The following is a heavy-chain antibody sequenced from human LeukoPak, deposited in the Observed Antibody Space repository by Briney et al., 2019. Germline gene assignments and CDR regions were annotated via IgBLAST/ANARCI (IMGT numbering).Heavy chain of an antibody. CDR2: IYFTGDP. J-gene: IGHJ4*02. CDR3: ARAHYGTASPAGGL. D-gene: IGHD1-1*01. Sequence: SSETLSLTCAVSGGSITSSDRHWGWIRQAPGKGLEWIGTIYFTGDPYYSSSLKSRVTISVDTSKNQFSLKLRSATAADTAVYYCARAHYGTASPAGGLWGQGTLVTVSS. V-gene: IGHV4-39*07. CDR1: GGSITSSDRH.